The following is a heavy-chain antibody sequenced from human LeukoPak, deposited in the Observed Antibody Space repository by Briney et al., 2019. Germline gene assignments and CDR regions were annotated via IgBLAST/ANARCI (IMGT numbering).Heavy chain of an antibody. Sequence: SETLSLTCTVSGGSLSSSTYYWGWIRQPPGKGLEWIGSIYYSGSTYYNPSLKSRVTISVDTSKNQFSLKLSSVTAADTAVYYCARVDCSSTSCYRGNDAFDIWGQGTMVTVSS. CDR2: IYYSGST. CDR3: ARVDCSSTSCYRGNDAFDI. D-gene: IGHD2-2*01. V-gene: IGHV4-39*07. J-gene: IGHJ3*02. CDR1: GGSLSSSTYY.